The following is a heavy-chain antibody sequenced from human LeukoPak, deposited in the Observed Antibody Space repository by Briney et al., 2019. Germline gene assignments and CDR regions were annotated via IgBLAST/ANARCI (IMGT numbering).Heavy chain of an antibody. J-gene: IGHJ4*02. V-gene: IGHV1-2*02. CDR1: GYTFSDYQ. D-gene: IGHD4-17*01. Sequence: ASVKVSCKTSGYTFSDYQMHWVRQAPGQGLEWMGWIHPNTGGTNYAQKFQGRVTMTRDTSISTVYMELSSLRSDDTAAYYCARDRATVVTTASHWGQGTLVTVSS. CDR2: IHPNTGGT. CDR3: ARDRATVVTTASH.